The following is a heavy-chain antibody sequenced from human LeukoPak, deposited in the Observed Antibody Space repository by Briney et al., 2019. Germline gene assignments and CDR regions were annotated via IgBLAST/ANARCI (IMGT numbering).Heavy chain of an antibody. CDR2: INHSGST. V-gene: IGHV4-34*01. Sequence: SETLSLTCAVYGGSFSGYYWSWIRQPPGKGLEWIGEINHSGSTNYNPSLKSRVTISVDTSKNQFSLKLSSVNAADTAVYYCARVSVRRSRPFDYWGQGTLVTVSS. CDR1: GGSFSGYY. CDR3: ARVSVRRSRPFDY. J-gene: IGHJ4*02. D-gene: IGHD3-10*01.